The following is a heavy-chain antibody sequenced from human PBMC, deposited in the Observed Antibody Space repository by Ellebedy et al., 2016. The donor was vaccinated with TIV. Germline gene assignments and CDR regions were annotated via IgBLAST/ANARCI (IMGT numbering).Heavy chain of an antibody. CDR1: GFAFSSYA. V-gene: IGHV3-23*01. J-gene: IGHJ4*02. D-gene: IGHD6-19*01. CDR2: ISDNGVIT. CDR3: ERDIKGGYSSGWWAIDY. Sequence: GESLKISCATSGFAFSSYAMSWVRQAPGKGLEWVSAISDNGVITKYADSVKGRFTISRDNSKNTLYLQMNSLRAEDTAVYYCERDIKGGYSSGWWAIDYWGQGTLVTVSS.